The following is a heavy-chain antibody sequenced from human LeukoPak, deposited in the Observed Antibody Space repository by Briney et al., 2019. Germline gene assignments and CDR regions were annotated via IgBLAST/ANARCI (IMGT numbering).Heavy chain of an antibody. CDR3: ARGHITMVRGVAKGHWFDP. Sequence: PSETLSLTCTVSGGSISTSSYYWSWIRQPPGKGLEWIGYIYYSGSTNYNPSLKSRVTISVDTSKNQFSLRLSSVTAADTAVYYCARGHITMVRGVAKGHWFDPWGQGTLVTVSS. V-gene: IGHV4-61*01. CDR2: IYYSGST. D-gene: IGHD3-10*01. J-gene: IGHJ5*02. CDR1: GGSISTSSYY.